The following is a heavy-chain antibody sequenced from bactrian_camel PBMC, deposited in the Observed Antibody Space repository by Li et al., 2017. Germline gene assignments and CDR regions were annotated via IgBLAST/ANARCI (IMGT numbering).Heavy chain of an antibody. J-gene: IGHJ4*01. Sequence: QVQLVESGGGSVQAGGSLRLSCAFSGYTYSGHCMGWFRQAPGKEREGVAIIGSSGSTGYADSVKGRFTISKDNAKNTLYLQMNSLKPEDTAMYYCAADVGTTGPVSWCGLGDPQYQYWGQGTQVTVS. V-gene: IGHV3S55*01. CDR2: IGSSGST. CDR3: AADVGTTGPVSWCGLGDPQYQY. D-gene: IGHD5*01. CDR1: GYTYSGHC.